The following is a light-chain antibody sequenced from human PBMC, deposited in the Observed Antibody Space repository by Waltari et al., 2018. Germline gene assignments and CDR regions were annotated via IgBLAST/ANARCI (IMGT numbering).Light chain of an antibody. J-gene: IGKJ1*01. CDR1: QSISIY. Sequence: DIQMTQSPSSLSASVGDRVSITCRTSQSISIYLNWYQQKPGKAPKLLIYAASSLQSGAPSRFSGGGSGTDFTLTISSLQPEDFATYYCQQSYSTLRTFGQGTRVEIK. V-gene: IGKV1-39*01. CDR2: AAS. CDR3: QQSYSTLRT.